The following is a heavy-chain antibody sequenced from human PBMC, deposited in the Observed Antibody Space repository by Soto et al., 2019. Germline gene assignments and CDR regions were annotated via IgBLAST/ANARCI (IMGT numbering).Heavy chain of an antibody. J-gene: IGHJ4*02. CDR1: GFTFSDYY. CDR2: ISSSSDYT. Sequence: QVQLVESGGGLVKPGGSLRLSCAASGFTFSDYYMSWIRQAPGKGLQWVSYISSSSDYTNYADSVKGRFTISRDNAKNSLYLQMNSLRAEDTAVYYCARDLSDGGGYYSDSWGQGTLVTVSS. CDR3: ARDLSDGGGYYSDS. D-gene: IGHD3-22*01. V-gene: IGHV3-11*05.